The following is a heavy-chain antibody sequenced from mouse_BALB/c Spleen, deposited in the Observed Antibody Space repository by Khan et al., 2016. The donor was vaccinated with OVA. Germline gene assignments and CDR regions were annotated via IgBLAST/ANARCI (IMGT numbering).Heavy chain of an antibody. Sequence: EVELVESGGDLVKPGGSLKLSCAASGFTFSTYGMSWVRQTPDKRLEWVATVSTGGGYTYYPDSVKGRFTISRDKAKNTLYLQMSGLKSEDTAMFYCTRLAYYYDSGGFAYWGQGTLVTVSA. CDR2: VSTGGGYT. D-gene: IGHD1-1*01. CDR1: GFTFSTYG. V-gene: IGHV5-6*01. CDR3: TRLAYYYDSGGFAY. J-gene: IGHJ3*01.